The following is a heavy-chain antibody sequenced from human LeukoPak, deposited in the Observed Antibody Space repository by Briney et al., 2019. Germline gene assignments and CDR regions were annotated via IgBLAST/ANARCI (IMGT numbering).Heavy chain of an antibody. CDR1: GGSFSGYY. V-gene: IGHV4-34*01. D-gene: IGHD6-13*01. CDR3: ARGPYGSSWYFDY. CDR2: INHSGST. Sequence: SETLSLTCAVYGGSFSGYYWSWIRQPPGKGLEWIGEINHSGSTNYNPSLKSRVTISVDTSKNQFSLKLSSVTAADTAVYYCARGPYGSSWYFDYWGQGTLVTVSS. J-gene: IGHJ4*02.